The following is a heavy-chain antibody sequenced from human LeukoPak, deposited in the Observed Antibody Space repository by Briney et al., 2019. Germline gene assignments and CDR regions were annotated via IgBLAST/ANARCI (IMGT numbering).Heavy chain of an antibody. J-gene: IGHJ4*02. D-gene: IGHD1-26*01. V-gene: IGHV4-34*01. Sequence: PSETLSLTCAVYGGSFSGYYWSWIRQPPGKGLEWIGEINQSGSTNYNPSLKSRVTISVDTSKNQFSLKLSSVTAADTAVYYCARRFGGATRYFDYWGQGTLVTVSS. CDR2: INQSGST. CDR3: ARRFGGATRYFDY. CDR1: GGSFSGYY.